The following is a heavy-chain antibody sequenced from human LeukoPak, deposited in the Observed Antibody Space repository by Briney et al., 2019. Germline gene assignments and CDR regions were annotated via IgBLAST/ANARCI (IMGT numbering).Heavy chain of an antibody. CDR2: IYHSGST. V-gene: IGHV4-38-2*01. J-gene: IGHJ4*02. CDR1: GYSISSGYY. Sequence: SETLSLTCSVSGYSISSGYYWGCIRQPPGKGLEWIGSIYHSGSTYCNPSLKSRVSISVDTSKNQFSLRLSSVTAADTAVYCCARTLTPLRTGFDYWGQGTLVTVSS. CDR3: ARTLTPLRTGFDY. D-gene: IGHD4-11*01.